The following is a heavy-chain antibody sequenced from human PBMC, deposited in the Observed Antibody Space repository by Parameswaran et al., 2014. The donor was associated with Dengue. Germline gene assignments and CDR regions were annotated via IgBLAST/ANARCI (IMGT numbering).Heavy chain of an antibody. CDR2: ISGSGGST. V-gene: IGHV3-23*01. D-gene: IGHD1-26*01. J-gene: IGHJ4*02. CDR3: AKVASVVRATYYFDY. Sequence: WIRQPPGKGLEWVSAISGSGGSTYYADSVKGRFTISRDNSKNTLYLQMNSLRAEDTAVYYCAKVASVVRATYYFDYWGQGTLVTVSS.